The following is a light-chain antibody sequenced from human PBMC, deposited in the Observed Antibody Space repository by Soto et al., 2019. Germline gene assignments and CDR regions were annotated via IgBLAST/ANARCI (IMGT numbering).Light chain of an antibody. CDR2: VAS. Sequence: ELVLTQSQSTLYVSTGERATLSCRASQSVNQKLGWYQQKPGQAPRLLIYVASYRATGIPARFSGSGSGTEYSLTLSNLQAEDFAVYYCQQFNNWPHTFGQGTRLEIK. V-gene: IGKV3-15*01. CDR1: QSVNQK. J-gene: IGKJ2*01. CDR3: QQFNNWPHT.